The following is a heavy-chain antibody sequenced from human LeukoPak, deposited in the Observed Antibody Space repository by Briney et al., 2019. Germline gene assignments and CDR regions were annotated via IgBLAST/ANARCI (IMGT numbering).Heavy chain of an antibody. CDR1: GFTFSNYS. V-gene: IGHV3-21*01. CDR3: APGIAAH. CDR2: ISSSSSYI. D-gene: IGHD6-25*01. Sequence: GGSLRLSCVVSGFTFSNYSINWVRQAPGKGLEWISFISSSSSYIYYGDSVKGRFSISRDNAKNSLYLQMNSLRAEDTAVYYCAPGIAAHWGQGTLVTVSS. J-gene: IGHJ4*02.